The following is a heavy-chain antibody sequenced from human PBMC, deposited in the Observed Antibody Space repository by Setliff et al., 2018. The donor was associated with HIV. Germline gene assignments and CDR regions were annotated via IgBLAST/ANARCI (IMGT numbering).Heavy chain of an antibody. V-gene: IGHV1-3*01. D-gene: IGHD3-10*01. J-gene: IGHJ5*01. Sequence: SGFTSSKSAIHWVRQAPGQRLELMAWINAANGHAKYSQKFQGRVTITRDTSATIAYMELSSLTSEDTALYFCARTDYDSGKSVLDSWGQGTLVTVSS. CDR2: INAANGHA. CDR3: ARTDYDSGKSVLDS. CDR1: GFTSSKSA.